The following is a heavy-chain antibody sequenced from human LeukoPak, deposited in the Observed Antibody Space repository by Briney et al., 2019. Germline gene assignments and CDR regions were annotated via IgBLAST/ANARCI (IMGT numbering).Heavy chain of an antibody. CDR3: ARVSRYSGYDLDY. D-gene: IGHD5-12*01. Sequence: ASVKVSCKASGYTFTGYYMHWVRQAPGQGLEWMGWINPNSGGTNYAQKFQGRVTMTRDTSISTAYMELSRLRSDDTAVYYCARVSRYSGYDLDYWGQGTLVTVSS. CDR2: INPNSGGT. V-gene: IGHV1-2*02. J-gene: IGHJ4*02. CDR1: GYTFTGYY.